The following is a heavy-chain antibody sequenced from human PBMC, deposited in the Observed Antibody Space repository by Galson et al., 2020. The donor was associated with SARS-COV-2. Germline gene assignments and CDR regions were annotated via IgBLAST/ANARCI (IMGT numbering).Heavy chain of an antibody. J-gene: IGHJ6*02. CDR2: IKSKTDGGTT. CDR3: TKDRSTVTFYYYYYGVDV. CDR1: GFTFSDAW. D-gene: IGHD4-17*01. V-gene: IGHV3-15*05. Sequence: GGSLRLSCAASGFTFSDAWMNWVRQAPGKGLEWVGRIKSKTDGGTTDYAAPVKGRFTISRDDSKNTLYLQMNSLKTEDTAVYYCTKDRSTVTFYYYYYGVDVWGQGTTVTVSS.